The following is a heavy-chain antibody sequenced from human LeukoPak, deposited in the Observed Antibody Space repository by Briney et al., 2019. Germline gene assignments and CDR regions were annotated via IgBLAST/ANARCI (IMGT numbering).Heavy chain of an antibody. J-gene: IGHJ6*03. CDR3: ARGSYYYYMDV. Sequence: GVSLRLSCAASGFTFSSYDTHWVRQATGKGLEWVSAIGTAGDTYYPGSVKGRFTISRENAKNSFYLQMNSLRAGDTAVYYCARGSYYYYMDVWGKGTTVTVSS. CDR1: GFTFSSYD. V-gene: IGHV3-13*01. CDR2: IGTAGDT.